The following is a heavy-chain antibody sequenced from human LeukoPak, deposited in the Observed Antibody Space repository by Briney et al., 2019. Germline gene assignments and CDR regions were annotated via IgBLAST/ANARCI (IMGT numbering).Heavy chain of an antibody. D-gene: IGHD2-15*01. V-gene: IGHV3-21*01. Sequence: GGSLRLSCAASGFTFSSYSMTWVRQAPGKGLEWVSSISSSSSYIYYADSVKGRFTISRDNAKNSLYLQMNSLRAEDTAVYYCARHPSGYCSGGSCYLRIDYWGQGTLVTVSS. CDR2: ISSSSSYI. CDR3: ARHPSGYCSGGSCYLRIDY. J-gene: IGHJ4*02. CDR1: GFTFSSYS.